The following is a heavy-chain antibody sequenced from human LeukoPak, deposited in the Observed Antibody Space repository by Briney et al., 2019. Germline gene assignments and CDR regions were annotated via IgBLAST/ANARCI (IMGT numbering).Heavy chain of an antibody. CDR1: GFTFRDYD. V-gene: IGHV3-13*01. CDR2: IGIGDDT. D-gene: IGHD5/OR15-5a*01. Sequence: GGSLRLSCAASGFTFRDYDMHWVRQVPGRGLEWVSAIGIGDDTHYPDSVKGRFSISRENAKNSLYLQMNTLRDGDTAVYYCIRGGIRVSGIDAFDIWGQGTMVTVSS. J-gene: IGHJ3*02. CDR3: IRGGIRVSGIDAFDI.